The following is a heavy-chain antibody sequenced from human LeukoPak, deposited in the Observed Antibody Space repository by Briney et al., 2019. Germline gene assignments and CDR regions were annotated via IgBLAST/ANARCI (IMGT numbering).Heavy chain of an antibody. CDR2: ISGSGGST. D-gene: IGHD5-24*01. CDR3: ARGVMATIRHFDY. Sequence: PGGSLRLSCAASGFTFSSYAMSWVRQAPGKGLEWVSAISGSGGSTYYADSVKGRFTISRDNSKNTLYLQMNSLRAEDTAVYYCARGVMATIRHFDYWGQGTLVTVSS. V-gene: IGHV3-23*01. CDR1: GFTFSSYA. J-gene: IGHJ4*02.